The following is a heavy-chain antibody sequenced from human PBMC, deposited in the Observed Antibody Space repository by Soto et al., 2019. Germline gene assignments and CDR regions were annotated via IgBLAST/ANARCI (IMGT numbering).Heavy chain of an antibody. J-gene: IGHJ6*04. V-gene: IGHV3-30-3*01. Sequence: GGSLRLSCVASGFNFGTYAIHWVRQAPGKGLQWVALIAYDGINTYYVDSVKCRFTISRDNSKNTLHLQMNSLRPEDTGVYFCARVTPGNNLYYFSGLDVWREGTSVPVCS. CDR1: GFNFGTYA. D-gene: IGHD1-1*01. CDR3: ARVTPGNNLYYFSGLDV. CDR2: IAYDGINT.